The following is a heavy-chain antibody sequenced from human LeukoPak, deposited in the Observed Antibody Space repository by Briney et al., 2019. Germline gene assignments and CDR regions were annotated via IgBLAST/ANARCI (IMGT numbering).Heavy chain of an antibody. D-gene: IGHD3-22*01. Sequence: PSETLSLTCTVSGGSISSSSYYWGWIRQPPGKGLEWIGSIYYSGSTYYNPSLKSRVTISVDTSKNQFSLKLSSVTAADTAVYYCASSSGYYNDVVEDYWGQGTLVTVSS. CDR2: IYYSGST. CDR1: GGSISSSSYY. CDR3: ASSSGYYNDVVEDY. J-gene: IGHJ4*02. V-gene: IGHV4-39*07.